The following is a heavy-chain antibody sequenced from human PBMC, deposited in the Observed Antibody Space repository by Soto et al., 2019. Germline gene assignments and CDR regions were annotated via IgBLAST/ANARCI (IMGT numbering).Heavy chain of an antibody. D-gene: IGHD6-19*01. CDR3: ARAGSSSGWYELDY. Sequence: ASVKVSCKASGYTFTGYYMHWVRQAPGQGLEWMGWINPNSGGTNYAQKFQGWVTMTRDTSISTAYMELSRLRSDDTAVYYCARAGSSSGWYELDYWGQGTLVTVSS. V-gene: IGHV1-2*04. CDR1: GYTFTGYY. J-gene: IGHJ4*02. CDR2: INPNSGGT.